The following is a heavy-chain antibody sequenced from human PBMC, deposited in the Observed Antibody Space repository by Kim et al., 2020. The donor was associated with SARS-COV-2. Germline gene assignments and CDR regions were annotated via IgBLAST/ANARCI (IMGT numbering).Heavy chain of an antibody. CDR1: GFTFSSYG. D-gene: IGHD7-27*01. CDR2: ISYDGSNK. J-gene: IGHJ2*01. Sequence: GGSLRLSCAASGFTFSSYGMHWVRQAPGKGLEWVAVISYDGSNKYYADSVKGRFTISRDNSKNTLYLQMNSLRAEDTAVYYCAKDKLGTHYWYFDLWGRGTLVTVSS. CDR3: AKDKLGTHYWYFDL. V-gene: IGHV3-30*18.